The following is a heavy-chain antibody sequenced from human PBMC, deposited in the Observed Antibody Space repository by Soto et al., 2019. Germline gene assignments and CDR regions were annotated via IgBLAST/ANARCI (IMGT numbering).Heavy chain of an antibody. CDR3: AGHALSGSYYLDY. Sequence: SETLSLTCTVSGGSISSSSYYWGWIRQPPGKGLEWIGSIYYSGSTYYNPSLKSRVTISVDTSKNQFSLKLSSVTAADTAVYYCAGHALSGSYYLDYWGQGTLVTVSS. CDR2: IYYSGST. V-gene: IGHV4-39*01. CDR1: GGSISSSSYY. D-gene: IGHD3-10*01. J-gene: IGHJ4*02.